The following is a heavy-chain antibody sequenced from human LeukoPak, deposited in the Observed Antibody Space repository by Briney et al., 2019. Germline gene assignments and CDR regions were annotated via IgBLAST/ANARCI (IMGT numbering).Heavy chain of an antibody. J-gene: IGHJ4*02. CDR2: FDPEDGET. CDR1: GYNLTELS. CDR3: ATPAELVVVNAFDY. V-gene: IGHV1-24*01. Sequence: ASVKVSCKVSGYNLTELSMHWVRQAPGKGLEWMGGFDPEDGETIYAQKFQGRVTMTEDTSINTAYMELSSLRSEDTAVYYCATPAELVVVNAFDYWGQGTLVTVSS. D-gene: IGHD3-22*01.